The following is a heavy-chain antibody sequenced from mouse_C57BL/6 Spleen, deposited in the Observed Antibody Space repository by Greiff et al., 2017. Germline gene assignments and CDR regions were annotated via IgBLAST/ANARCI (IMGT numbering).Heavy chain of an antibody. CDR1: GYTFTSYW. CDR3: ARDLTGMNVDY. Sequence: QVQLQQPGAELVKPGASVKLSCKASGYTFTSYWMHWVKQRPGQGLEWIGMIHPNSGSTNYNEKFKSKATLTVDKSSSTAYMQLSSLTSEDSAVYYCARDLTGMNVDYWGQGTTLTVSS. CDR2: IHPNSGST. V-gene: IGHV1-64*01. J-gene: IGHJ2*01. D-gene: IGHD4-1*01.